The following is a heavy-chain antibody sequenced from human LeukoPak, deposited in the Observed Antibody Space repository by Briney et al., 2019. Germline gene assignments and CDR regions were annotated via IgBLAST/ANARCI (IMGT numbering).Heavy chain of an antibody. CDR3: ARSQMGFDY. V-gene: IGHV3-30*19. J-gene: IGHJ4*02. CDR1: GFTFSSYG. Sequence: GGSLRLSCAASGFTFSSYGMHWVRQAPGKGLEWVAVISYDGSNKFYADSVKGRFTISRDNSNSTLYLQMNSLRAEDTAVYYCARSQMGFDYWGLGTLVTVSS. D-gene: IGHD5-24*01. CDR2: ISYDGSNK.